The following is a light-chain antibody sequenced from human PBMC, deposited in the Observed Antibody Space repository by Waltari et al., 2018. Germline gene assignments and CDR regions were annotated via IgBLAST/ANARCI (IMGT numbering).Light chain of an antibody. V-gene: IGKV3-20*01. CDR1: QSIGRY. J-gene: IGKJ1*01. Sequence: EVVLTQSPGTLSLSPGETAPLSCRASQSIGRYIVWYQQKSGQAPRLLIYGASTRATGIPDRFSGSGSGTDFSLTISRLEAEDFAVYYCQNHERLPATFGQGTKVEIK. CDR2: GAS. CDR3: QNHERLPAT.